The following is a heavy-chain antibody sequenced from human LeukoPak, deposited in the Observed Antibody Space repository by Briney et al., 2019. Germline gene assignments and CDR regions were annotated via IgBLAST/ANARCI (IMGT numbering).Heavy chain of an antibody. J-gene: IGHJ4*02. CDR3: ARLGPRGSDYYYDYFDY. CDR1: GGSISSSSYY. Sequence: ASETLSLTCTVSGGSISSSSYYWGWIRQPPGKGLEWIGSIYYSGSTYYNPSLKSRVTISVDTSKNQFSLKLSSVTAADTAVYYCARLGPRGSDYYYDYFDYWGQGTLVTVSS. D-gene: IGHD3-22*01. V-gene: IGHV4-39*01. CDR2: IYYSGST.